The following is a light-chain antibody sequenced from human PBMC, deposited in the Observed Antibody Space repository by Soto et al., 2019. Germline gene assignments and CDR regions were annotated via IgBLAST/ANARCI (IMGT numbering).Light chain of an antibody. CDR1: QNINNY. V-gene: IGKV1-33*01. CDR2: DAS. CDR3: QQYENLPT. J-gene: IGKJ5*01. Sequence: DIQMTQSPSSLSASVGDRVTITCQASQNINNYLNCYQQKPGRAPKLLIYDASNLEAGVPSRFRGSGSGTDFTFTISRLQPEDIATYNCQQYENLPTFGQGTRLEIK.